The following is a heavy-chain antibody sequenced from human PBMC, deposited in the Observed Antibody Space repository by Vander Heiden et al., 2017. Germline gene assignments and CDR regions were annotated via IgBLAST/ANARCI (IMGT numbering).Heavy chain of an antibody. CDR3: ARRPIPTKWELLYYFDY. J-gene: IGHJ4*02. V-gene: IGHV4-39*01. Sequence: QLQLQESGPGLVKPSETLSLTCTVSGVSLSSSSYYWGWIRQPPGKGLEWIGSIYYSGSTYYNPSLKSRVTISVDTSKNQFSLKLSSVTAADTAVYYCARRPIPTKWELLYYFDYWGQGTLVTVSS. D-gene: IGHD1-26*01. CDR1: GVSLSSSSYY. CDR2: IYYSGST.